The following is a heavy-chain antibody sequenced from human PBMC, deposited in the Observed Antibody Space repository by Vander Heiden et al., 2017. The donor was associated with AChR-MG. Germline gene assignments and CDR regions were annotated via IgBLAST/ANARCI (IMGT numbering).Heavy chain of an antibody. CDR3: ARVGGGGISEVFDS. J-gene: IGHJ4*02. CDR1: GYTFSSSG. V-gene: IGHV1-18*01. CDR2: ISAYSGNT. D-gene: IGHD3-16*01. Sequence: QVQLVQSGAEVKKPGASVKVSCKASGYTFSSSGVSWVRQAPGQGLEWMGWISAYSGNTNYAQKFQGRVTMTTDTSTSTAYMELRSLRSDDTAVYYCARVGGGGISEVFDSWGQGTLVTVSS.